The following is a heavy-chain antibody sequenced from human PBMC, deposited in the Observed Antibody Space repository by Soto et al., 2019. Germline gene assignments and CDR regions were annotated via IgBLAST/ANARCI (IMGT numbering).Heavy chain of an antibody. D-gene: IGHD3-3*01. J-gene: IGHJ6*02. Sequence: SVKVSCKASGGTFSSYTISWVRQAPGQGLEWMGRIIAIHGIANYAQKFQGRVTITGDKSTSTAYMELSSLRSEDTAVYYCARSFGVVIHNHYYYGMDVWGQGTTVTVSS. CDR3: ARSFGVVIHNHYYYGMDV. V-gene: IGHV1-69*02. CDR1: GGTFSSYT. CDR2: IIAIHGIA.